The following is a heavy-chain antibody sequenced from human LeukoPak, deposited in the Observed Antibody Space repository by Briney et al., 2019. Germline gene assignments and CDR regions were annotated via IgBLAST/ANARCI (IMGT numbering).Heavy chain of an antibody. CDR2: IYYSGST. D-gene: IGHD3-9*01. Sequence: PSETLSLTCTVSGGSISSSSYYWGRIRQPPGKGLEWTGSIYYSGSTYYNPSLKSRVTISVDTSKNQFSLKLSSVTAADTAVYYCARLARYYDILTGSLDYWGQGTLVTVSS. CDR3: ARLARYYDILTGSLDY. CDR1: GGSISSSSYY. V-gene: IGHV4-39*01. J-gene: IGHJ4*02.